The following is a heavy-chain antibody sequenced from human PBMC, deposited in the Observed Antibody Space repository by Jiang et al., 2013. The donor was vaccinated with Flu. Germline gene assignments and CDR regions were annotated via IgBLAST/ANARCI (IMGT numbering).Heavy chain of an antibody. D-gene: IGHD4-17*01. Sequence: PGLVKPSETLSLTCTVSGGSISSSNYYWGWIRQPPGKGLEWIGSVYHSGGTSYNPSLKSRVTISVDTSKNQFSLKLRSVTAADTAVYFCARHVGYGDFLYYFDYW. V-gene: IGHV4-39*01. CDR3: ARHVGYGDFLYYFDY. CDR2: VYHSGGT. CDR1: GGSISSSNYY. J-gene: IGHJ4*01.